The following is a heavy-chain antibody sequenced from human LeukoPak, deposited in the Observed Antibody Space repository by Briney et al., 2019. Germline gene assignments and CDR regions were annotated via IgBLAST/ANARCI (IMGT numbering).Heavy chain of an antibody. CDR3: ARDEEGWFDP. CDR1: GGSISSSSYY. V-gene: IGHV4-39*07. CDR2: IYYSGST. Sequence: SEILSLTCTVSGGSISSSSYYWGWIRQPPGKGLEWIGSIYYSGSTYYNPSLKSRVTISVDTSKNQFSLKLSSVTAADTAVYYCARDEEGWFDPWGQGTLVTVSS. J-gene: IGHJ5*02.